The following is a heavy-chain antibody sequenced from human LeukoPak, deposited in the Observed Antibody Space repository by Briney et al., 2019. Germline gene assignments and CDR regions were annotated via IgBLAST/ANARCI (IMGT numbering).Heavy chain of an antibody. CDR1: GYTFTSYG. J-gene: IGHJ4*02. CDR3: ARDFDCSSTSCALRALDY. Sequence: GASVKVSCKASGYTFTSYGISWVRLAPGQGLEWMGWISAYNGNTNYAQKLQGRVTMTTDTSTSTAYMELRSLRSDDTAVYYCARDFDCSSTSCALRALDYWGQGTLVTVSS. D-gene: IGHD2-2*01. V-gene: IGHV1-18*01. CDR2: ISAYNGNT.